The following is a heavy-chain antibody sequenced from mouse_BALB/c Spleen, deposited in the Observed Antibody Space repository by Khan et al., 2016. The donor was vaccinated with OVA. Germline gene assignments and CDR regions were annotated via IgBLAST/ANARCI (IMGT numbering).Heavy chain of an antibody. Sequence: VQLKQSGAELVKPGASVKLSCTASGFTIKDTHMHWVKQRPEQGLEWIGRIDPANDNSKYDPRFQGKATITADTSSNTASLHLSSLTSEDTAVYCCAPGGTGDYFDYWGQGTTLTVSS. CDR1: GFTIKDTH. CDR2: IDPANDNS. J-gene: IGHJ2*01. V-gene: IGHV14-3*02. CDR3: APGGTGDYFDY. D-gene: IGHD4-1*01.